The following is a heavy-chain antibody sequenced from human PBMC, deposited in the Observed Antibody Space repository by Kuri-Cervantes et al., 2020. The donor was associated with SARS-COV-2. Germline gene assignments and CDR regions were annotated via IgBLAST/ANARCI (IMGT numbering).Heavy chain of an antibody. CDR2: TDWDDDK. Sequence: SGPTLVKPTQTLTLTCTFSGFSLTTSGMCVAWIRQPPGKALEWLARTDWDDDKYYKTSLTTRLSISKDTSKDQVVLTMTNMDPVDTATYYCVRIRAATVIADYWGQGTLVTVSS. D-gene: IGHD2-21*01. CDR3: VRIRAATVIADY. V-gene: IGHV2-70*11. CDR1: GFSLTTSGMC. J-gene: IGHJ4*02.